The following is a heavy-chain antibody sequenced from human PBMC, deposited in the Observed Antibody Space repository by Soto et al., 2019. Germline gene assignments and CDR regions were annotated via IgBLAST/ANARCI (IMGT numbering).Heavy chain of an antibody. CDR2: ISSNGGST. V-gene: IGHV3-64D*09. CDR3: VKGDGRYYFDY. Sequence: GSLRLSCAASGFTFSSYAMSWVRQAPGKGLEWVSAISSNGGSTYYADSVKGRFTISRDNSKNTLYLQMSSLRAEDTAVYYCVKGDGRYYFDYWGQGTLVTVSS. CDR1: GFTFSSYA. J-gene: IGHJ4*02.